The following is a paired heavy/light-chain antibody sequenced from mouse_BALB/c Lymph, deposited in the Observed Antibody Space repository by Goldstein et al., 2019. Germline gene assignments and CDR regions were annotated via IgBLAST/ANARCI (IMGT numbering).Heavy chain of an antibody. CDR1: RFTFSSFG. CDR3: ARKDYDY. CDR2: ISSGSSTI. J-gene: IGHJ2*01. V-gene: IGHV5-17*02. D-gene: IGHD2-4*01. Sequence: DVQLVESGGGLVQPGGSRKLSCAASRFTFSSFGMHWVRQAPEKGLEWVAYISSGSSTIYYTDTVKGRFTISRDNPKNTLFLQMTSLRSEDTAMYYCARKDYDYWGQGTTLTVSS.
Light chain of an antibody. J-gene: IGKJ2*01. V-gene: IGKV14-111*01. CDR2: RAN. Sequence: DIKMTQSPSSMYASLGERVTITCKASQDINSYLSWFQQKPGKSPKTLIYRANRLVDGVPSRFSGSGSGQDYSLTISSLEYEDMGIYYCLQYDEFPPTFGGGTKLELK. CDR3: LQYDEFPPT. CDR1: QDINSY.